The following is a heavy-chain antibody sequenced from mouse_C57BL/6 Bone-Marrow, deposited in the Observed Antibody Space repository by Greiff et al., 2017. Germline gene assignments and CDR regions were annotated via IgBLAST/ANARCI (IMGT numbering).Heavy chain of an antibody. CDR3: ARGFIIRGFFDY. Sequence: EVKLVESGPELVKPGASVKISCKASGYSFTDYNMNWVKQSNGKSLEWIGVINPNYGTTSYNQKFKGKATLTVDQSSSTAYMQLNSLTSEDSAVYYCARGFIIRGFFDYWGQGTTLTVSS. CDR2: INPNYGTT. V-gene: IGHV1-39*01. J-gene: IGHJ2*01. D-gene: IGHD1-1*01. CDR1: GYSFTDYN.